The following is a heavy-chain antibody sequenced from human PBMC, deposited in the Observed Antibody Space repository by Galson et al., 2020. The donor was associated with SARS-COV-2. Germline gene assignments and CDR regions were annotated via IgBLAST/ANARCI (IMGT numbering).Heavy chain of an antibody. CDR2: VYSDGSEK. CDR3: VKEWRYTSSDFDYYYGMDV. Sequence: GGSLRLSCTASGFTFSVYGMHWVRQSPRTGLEWVAFVYSDGSEKSYGNSVRGRFTISRDNAKNTVYLQMNSRLPGDTGIYYCVKEWRYTSSDFDYYYGMDVWGPGTAVTVSS. D-gene: IGHD5-12*01. J-gene: IGHJ6*02. CDR1: GFTFSVYG. V-gene: IGHV3-30*02.